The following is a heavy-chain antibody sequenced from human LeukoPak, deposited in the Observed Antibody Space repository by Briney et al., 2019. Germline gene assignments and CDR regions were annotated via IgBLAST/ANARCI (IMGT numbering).Heavy chain of an antibody. Sequence: PSETLSLTCTVSGASISSYYWTWIRQPPGKGLEWIGYIFYSGNTNYNPSLKSRVTISVDTSKNQFSLKLSSVTAADTAVYYCARDQYQPRDWGQGTLVTVSS. CDR1: GASISSYY. J-gene: IGHJ1*01. V-gene: IGHV4-59*01. D-gene: IGHD2-2*01. CDR2: IFYSGNT. CDR3: ARDQYQPRD.